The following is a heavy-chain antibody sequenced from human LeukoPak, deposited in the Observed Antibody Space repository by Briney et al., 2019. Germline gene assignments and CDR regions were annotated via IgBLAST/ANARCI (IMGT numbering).Heavy chain of an antibody. Sequence: SEALSLTCTVSGGSISRFYWSWIRQPPGKGLEWIGHTYISGTTTYNPSLKSRLTMSVATSKNQFSLKLSSVTAADTAVYYCARDLDGYSPGAFDIWGQGTMVTVSS. J-gene: IGHJ3*02. V-gene: IGHV4-4*07. CDR2: TYISGTT. CDR1: GGSISRFY. D-gene: IGHD3-22*01. CDR3: ARDLDGYSPGAFDI.